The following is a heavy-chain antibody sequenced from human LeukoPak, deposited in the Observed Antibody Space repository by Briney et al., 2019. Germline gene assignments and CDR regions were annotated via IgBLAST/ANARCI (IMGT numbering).Heavy chain of an antibody. V-gene: IGHV4-59*01. CDR1: GGSISSYY. J-gene: IGHJ4*02. D-gene: IGHD4-17*01. CDR3: ARGSGDYGLNYFDY. Sequence: SETLSLTCTVSGGSISSYYWSWIRQPPGKGLEWIGYISYSGSTNYNPSLKSRVTMSVDAFKKQFSLKLSSVTAADTAVYYCARGSGDYGLNYFDYWGQGTLVTVSS. CDR2: ISYSGST.